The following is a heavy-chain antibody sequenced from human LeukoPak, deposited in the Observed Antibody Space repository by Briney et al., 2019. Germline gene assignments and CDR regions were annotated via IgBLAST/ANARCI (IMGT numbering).Heavy chain of an antibody. CDR1: GFTFSSYA. D-gene: IGHD2-2*01. CDR3: VKDAQSFAIVVVPAANFDH. V-gene: IGHV3-64D*06. CDR2: ISSNGGST. Sequence: GGSLRLSCSASGFTFSSYAMHWVRQAPGKGPEYVSAISSNGGSTYYADSVKGRFTISRDNSKKTLYLQMSSLRAEDTAVYYCVKDAQSFAIVVVPAANFDHWGQGTLVTVSS. J-gene: IGHJ4*02.